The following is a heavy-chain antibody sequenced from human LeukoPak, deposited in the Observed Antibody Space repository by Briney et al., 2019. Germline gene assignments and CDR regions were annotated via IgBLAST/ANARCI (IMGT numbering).Heavy chain of an antibody. CDR1: GFTFSSYE. V-gene: IGHV3-48*03. Sequence: GGSLRLSCAASGFTFSSYEMNWVRQAPGKGLEWVSYISSSGSTIYYADSVKGRFTISRDNSKNTLYLHMNSLRAEDTAVYYCAKGPMGRGFDYWGQGTLVTVSS. CDR3: AKGPMGRGFDY. D-gene: IGHD3-10*01. J-gene: IGHJ4*02. CDR2: ISSSGSTI.